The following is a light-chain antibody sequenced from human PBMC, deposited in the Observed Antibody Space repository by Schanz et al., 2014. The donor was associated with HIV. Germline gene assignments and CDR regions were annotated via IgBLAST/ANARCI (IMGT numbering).Light chain of an antibody. Sequence: QSALTQPASVSGSPGQSITISCTGTSSDVGGYNYVSWYQQHPGKAPKLMIYDVSNRPSGVSTRFSGSKSDNTASLTISGLQSEDEADYYCSSYAGSSALLFGGGTKVTVL. CDR3: SSYAGSSALL. CDR2: DVS. V-gene: IGLV2-14*03. J-gene: IGLJ2*01. CDR1: SSDVGGYNY.